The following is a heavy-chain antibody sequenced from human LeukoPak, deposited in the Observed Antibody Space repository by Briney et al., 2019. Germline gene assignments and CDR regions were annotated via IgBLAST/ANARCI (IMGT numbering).Heavy chain of an antibody. J-gene: IGHJ4*02. CDR2: ISGSGDNR. CDR1: GFTFSSHA. D-gene: IGHD6-19*01. Sequence: GGSLRLSCAASGFTFSSHAMSWVRQAPGKGLEWVSSISGSGDNRNYADSVKGRFTIYRDNSKSTLYLEMNSLRAEDTDIYYCAKNPLVSGTIYFDSWGQGTLLTVSS. V-gene: IGHV3-23*01. CDR3: AKNPLVSGTIYFDS.